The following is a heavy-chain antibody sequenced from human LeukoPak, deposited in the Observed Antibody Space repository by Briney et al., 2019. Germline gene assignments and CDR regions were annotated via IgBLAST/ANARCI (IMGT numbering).Heavy chain of an antibody. J-gene: IGHJ3*02. V-gene: IGHV1-18*01. CDR1: GYTFTSYG. Sequence: GASVKVSCKASGYTFTSYGISWVRQAPGQGLEWMGWISAYNGNTNYAQKLQGRVTMTTDTSTSTAYMELRSLRSDDTAVCYCARDRSSWSHDAFDIWGQGTMVTVSS. CDR2: ISAYNGNT. CDR3: ARDRSSWSHDAFDI. D-gene: IGHD2-15*01.